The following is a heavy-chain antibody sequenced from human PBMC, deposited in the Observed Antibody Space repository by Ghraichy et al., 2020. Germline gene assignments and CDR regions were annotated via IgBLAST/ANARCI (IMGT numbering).Heavy chain of an antibody. V-gene: IGHV3-73*01. CDR3: TTNRRDGYNVEASDI. D-gene: IGHD5-24*01. J-gene: IGHJ3*02. CDR1: GFNFSGSA. CDR2: IRTTTNNYAT. Sequence: GGSLRLSCAASGFNFSGSAIHWVRQASGNGREWVGRIRTTTNNYATSSAASVKDRFTLSRDDSKNTTYLHMGSLKTEDTAVYYCTTNRRDGYNVEASDIWGQGTMVTVSS.